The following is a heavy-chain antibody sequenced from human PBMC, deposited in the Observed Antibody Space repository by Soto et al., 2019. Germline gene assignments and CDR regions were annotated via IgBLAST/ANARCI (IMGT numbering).Heavy chain of an antibody. J-gene: IGHJ6*02. CDR1: GFTFSTSA. CDR2: ISGSGRST. D-gene: IGHD2-15*01. Sequence: EVQLLESGGGLVQPGGSLRLSCAASGFTFSTSAMSWVRQVPGKGLEWVSLISGSGRSTDYADSVKGRFIISRDNSKNTVCLQMNSLRDGDSAVYYCARDPQSEKLQPDFGMDVWGQGTTVTVAS. V-gene: IGHV3-23*01. CDR3: ARDPQSEKLQPDFGMDV.